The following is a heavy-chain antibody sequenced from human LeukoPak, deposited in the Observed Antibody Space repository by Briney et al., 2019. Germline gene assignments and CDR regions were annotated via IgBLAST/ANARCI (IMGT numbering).Heavy chain of an antibody. D-gene: IGHD2-2*01. J-gene: IGHJ6*03. Sequence: SVKVSCKASGGTFSSYAISWVRQAPGQGLEWMGGIVPIFGTANYAQKFQGRVTITTDESTSTAYMELSSLRSEDTAVYYCAVGYCSSTSCPDYYYYMDVWGKGTTVTVSS. V-gene: IGHV1-69*05. CDR3: AVGYCSSTSCPDYYYYMDV. CDR2: IVPIFGTA. CDR1: GGTFSSYA.